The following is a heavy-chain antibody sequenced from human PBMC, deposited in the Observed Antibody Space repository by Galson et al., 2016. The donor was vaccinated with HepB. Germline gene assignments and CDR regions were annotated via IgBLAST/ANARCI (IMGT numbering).Heavy chain of an antibody. D-gene: IGHD5-12*01. CDR1: GVTFSSYA. V-gene: IGHV3-30-3*01. Sequence: SLRLSCAASGVTFSSYALHWVRQAPGKGLEWVAVISDDGSKNYYADSVEGRFTISSDNSNNTLYLQMNSLAAEDTAVYYCASATRRYSGSDLPPNYWGQGTLFTVSS. CDR2: ISDDGSKN. CDR3: ASATRRYSGSDLPPNY. J-gene: IGHJ4*02.